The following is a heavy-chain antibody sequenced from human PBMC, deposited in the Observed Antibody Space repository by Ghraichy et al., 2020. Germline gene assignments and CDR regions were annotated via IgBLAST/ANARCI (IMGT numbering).Heavy chain of an antibody. D-gene: IGHD2-15*01. CDR3: AKLWVVVAAADY. J-gene: IGHJ4*02. CDR1: GVTFSSYA. V-gene: IGHV3-23*01. CDR2: ISGSGGST. Sequence: GGSLRLSCAASGVTFSSYAMSWVRQAPGKGLEWVSAISGSGGSTYYADSVKGRFTTSRETSKNTLYLQMNSLRAEDTAVYYCAKLWVVVAAADYWGQGTLVTVSS.